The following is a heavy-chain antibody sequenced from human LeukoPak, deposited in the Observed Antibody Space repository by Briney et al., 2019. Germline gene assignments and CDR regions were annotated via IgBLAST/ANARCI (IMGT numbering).Heavy chain of an antibody. CDR1: GGSISSYY. CDR2: IYYNGST. J-gene: IGHJ4*02. D-gene: IGHD6-19*01. CDR3: ARETAVAGTYYFDY. V-gene: IGHV4-59*12. Sequence: SETLSLTCTVSGGSISSYYWSWIRQPPGKGLEWIGYIYYNGSTNYNPSLKSRVTISVDTSKNQFSLKLSSVTAADTAVYYCARETAVAGTYYFDYWGQGTLVTVSS.